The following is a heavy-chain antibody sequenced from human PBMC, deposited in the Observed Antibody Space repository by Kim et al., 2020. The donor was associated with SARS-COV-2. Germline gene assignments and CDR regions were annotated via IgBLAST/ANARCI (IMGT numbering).Heavy chain of an antibody. CDR1: GGSFSGYY. J-gene: IGHJ4*02. CDR3: ARGGPSGSYPHNFDY. V-gene: IGHV4-34*01. Sequence: SETLSLTCAVYGGSFSGYYWSWIRQPPGEGLEWIGEINHSGSTNYNPSLKSRVTISVDTSKNQFSLKLSSVTAADTAVYYCARGGPSGSYPHNFDYWGQGTLVTVSS. CDR2: INHSGST. D-gene: IGHD1-26*01.